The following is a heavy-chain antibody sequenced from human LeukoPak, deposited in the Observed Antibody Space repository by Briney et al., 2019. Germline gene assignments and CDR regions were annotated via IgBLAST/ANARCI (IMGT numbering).Heavy chain of an antibody. J-gene: IGHJ4*02. CDR3: AKEGYSSGWLDY. Sequence: GGSLRLSCAASRFTFSSYVMSWVRQAPGKGLEWVSAISGSGGSTYYAHSVKGRFTISRDNSKSTLYLQMNSLRADDTAVYYCAKEGYSSGWLDYWGQGNLVTVSS. CDR1: RFTFSSYV. CDR2: ISGSGGST. D-gene: IGHD6-19*01. V-gene: IGHV3-23*01.